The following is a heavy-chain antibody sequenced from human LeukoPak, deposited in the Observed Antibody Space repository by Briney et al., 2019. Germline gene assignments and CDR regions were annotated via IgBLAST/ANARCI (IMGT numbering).Heavy chain of an antibody. Sequence: GGSLRLSCAASGFTFSSHWMHWVRQAPGKGLVWVSRINSDGSSTSYADSVKGRFTISRDNAKNTLYLQMNSLRAEDAAVYYCALGYCGGGSCSTYYFDYWGQGTRVTVSS. J-gene: IGHJ4*02. CDR3: ALGYCGGGSCSTYYFDY. D-gene: IGHD2-15*01. V-gene: IGHV3-74*01. CDR1: GFTFSSHW. CDR2: INSDGSST.